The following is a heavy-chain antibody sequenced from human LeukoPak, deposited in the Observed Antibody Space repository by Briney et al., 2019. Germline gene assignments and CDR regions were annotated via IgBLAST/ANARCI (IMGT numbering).Heavy chain of an antibody. Sequence: ASVKVSCKASGYTFTSYDINWLRQATGQGLEWMGWMNLNSGNTSYAQKFQGRVTMTRNTSISTASMELSSLRSEDTAVYYCARGFGRSSSWCNYYYYCGREVWGQRTTDSVSS. CDR1: GYTFTSYD. V-gene: IGHV1-8*01. CDR2: MNLNSGNT. J-gene: IGHJ6*01. D-gene: IGHD6-13*01. CDR3: ARGFGRSSSWCNYYYYCGREV.